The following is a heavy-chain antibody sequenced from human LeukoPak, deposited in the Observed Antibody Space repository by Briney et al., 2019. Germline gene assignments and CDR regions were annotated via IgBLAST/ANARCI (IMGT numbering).Heavy chain of an antibody. V-gene: IGHV3-23*01. J-gene: IGHJ4*02. Sequence: GGSLRLSCAASGFTFSSYAMSWVRQAPGKGLEWVAAISGSGGSTYYADSVKGRFTISRDNSKNTLYLQMNSLRAEDTAVYYCAKDRGLLFGEFHDYWGQGTLVTVSS. CDR3: AKDRGLLFGEFHDY. D-gene: IGHD3-10*02. CDR1: GFTFSSYA. CDR2: ISGSGGST.